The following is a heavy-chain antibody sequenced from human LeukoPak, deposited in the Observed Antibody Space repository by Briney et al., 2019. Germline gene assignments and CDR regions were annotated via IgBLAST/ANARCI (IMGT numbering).Heavy chain of an antibody. Sequence: KPSETLSLTCAVYGGSFSGYYWSWIRQPPGKGLEWIGEINHSGSTNYNPSLKSRVTISVDTSKNQFSLKLSSVTAADTAVYYCARDGGGAYYYDSSAHIHRARRDNWFGPWGQGTLVTVSS. D-gene: IGHD3-22*01. CDR2: INHSGST. J-gene: IGHJ5*02. V-gene: IGHV4-34*01. CDR1: GGSFSGYY. CDR3: ARDGGGAYYYDSSAHIHRARRDNWFGP.